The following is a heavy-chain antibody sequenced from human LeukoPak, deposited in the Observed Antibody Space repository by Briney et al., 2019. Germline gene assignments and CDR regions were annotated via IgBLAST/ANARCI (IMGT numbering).Heavy chain of an antibody. CDR2: TSSSSSYI. CDR1: GFTFSSYS. V-gene: IGHV3-21*01. CDR3: ARDRGDSSGWYGAFDI. D-gene: IGHD6-19*01. J-gene: IGHJ3*02. Sequence: GGSLRLSCAASGFTFSSYSMNWVRQAPGKGLEWVSSTSSSSSYIYYADSVKGRFTISRDNAKNSLYLQMNSLRAEDTAVYYCARDRGDSSGWYGAFDIWGQGTMVTVSS.